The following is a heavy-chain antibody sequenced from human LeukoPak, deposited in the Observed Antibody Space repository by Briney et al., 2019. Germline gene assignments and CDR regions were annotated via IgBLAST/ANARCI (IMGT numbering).Heavy chain of an antibody. D-gene: IGHD2-2*01. CDR3: AKSVGYCSSTSCYYFDY. V-gene: IGHV3-9*01. CDR2: ISWNSGSI. J-gene: IGHJ4*02. CDR1: GFTFDDYA. Sequence: GRSLRLSCAASGFTFDDYAVHWVRQAPGKGLEWVSGISWNSGSIGYADSVKGRFTISRDNAKNSLYLQMNSLRAEDTALYYCAKSVGYCSSTSCYYFDYWGQGTLVTVSS.